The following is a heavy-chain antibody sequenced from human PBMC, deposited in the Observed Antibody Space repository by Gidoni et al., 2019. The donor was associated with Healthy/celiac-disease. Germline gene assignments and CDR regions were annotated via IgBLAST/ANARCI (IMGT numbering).Heavy chain of an antibody. V-gene: IGHV3-30-3*01. CDR2: ISYDGSNK. CDR1: GFTFRSYA. Sequence: QVQLVESGGGVVQPGRSLRLSCAASGFTFRSYAMHWVRQAPCKGLEWVAVISYDGSNKYYADSVKGRFTISRDNSKNTLYLQMNSLRAEDTAVYYCARDKIVVVPGNWFDPWGQGTLVTVSS. D-gene: IGHD3-22*01. J-gene: IGHJ5*02. CDR3: ARDKIVVVPGNWFDP.